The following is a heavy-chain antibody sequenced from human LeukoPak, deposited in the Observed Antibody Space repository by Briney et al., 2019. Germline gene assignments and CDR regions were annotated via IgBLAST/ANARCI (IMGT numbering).Heavy chain of an antibody. D-gene: IGHD3-9*01. CDR3: ARDLVNL. CDR2: IKQDGSEK. J-gene: IGHJ5*02. CDR1: GFSSSSYL. V-gene: IGHV3-7*04. Sequence: RGSPRDSRAASGFSSSSYLMSWVRQAPGKGLEWVANIKQDGSEKYYVDSVKGRFTISRDNSENSLYLQMNSLRAEDTAVYYCARDLVNLWGQGTLVTVSS.